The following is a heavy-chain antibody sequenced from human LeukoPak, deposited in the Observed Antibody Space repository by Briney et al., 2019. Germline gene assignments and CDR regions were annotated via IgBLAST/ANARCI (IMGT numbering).Heavy chain of an antibody. V-gene: IGHV3-9*01. CDR1: GFTFDDYA. D-gene: IGHD2-15*01. J-gene: IGHJ4*02. Sequence: GGSLRLSCAASGFTFDDYAMHWVRQAPGKGLEWVSGISWNSGSIGYADSVKGRFTISRDNAKNSLYLQMNSLRAEDTALYYCAKGRRRYCSGGSCYYFYYWGQGTLVTVSS. CDR3: AKGRRRYCSGGSCYYFYY. CDR2: ISWNSGSI.